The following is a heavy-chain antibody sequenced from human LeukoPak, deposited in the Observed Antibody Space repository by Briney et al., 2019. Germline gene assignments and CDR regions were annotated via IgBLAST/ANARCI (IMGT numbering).Heavy chain of an antibody. Sequence: GGSLRLSCAASGFTFSSYSMNWVRQAPGKGLEWVSSISSSSSYIYYADSVKGRFTISRDNAKNSLYLQMNSLRAEDTAVYYCAKGYSSSWLGYFDHWGLGTLVTVSS. CDR1: GFTFSSYS. J-gene: IGHJ4*02. CDR2: ISSSSSYI. CDR3: AKGYSSSWLGYFDH. V-gene: IGHV3-21*01. D-gene: IGHD6-13*01.